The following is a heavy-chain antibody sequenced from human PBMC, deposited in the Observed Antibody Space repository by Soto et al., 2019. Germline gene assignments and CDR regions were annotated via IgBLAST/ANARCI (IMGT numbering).Heavy chain of an antibody. V-gene: IGHV3-30*18. J-gene: IGHJ4*02. Sequence: QVQLVESGGGVIQPGRSLRLSCAASGFTFSSYGMHWVRQAPGKGLEWVAVISYDGSTKYYADSVKGRFTISRDNSKNTLYLQMNSLRAEDTAVYYCAKGSGLSGYCYGYMTDYWGQGTLVTVSS. CDR1: GFTFSSYG. CDR2: ISYDGSTK. D-gene: IGHD5-18*01. CDR3: AKGSGLSGYCYGYMTDY.